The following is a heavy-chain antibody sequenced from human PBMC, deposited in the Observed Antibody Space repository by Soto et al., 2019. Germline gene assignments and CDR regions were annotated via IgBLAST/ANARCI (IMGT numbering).Heavy chain of an antibody. J-gene: IGHJ5*02. CDR2: ISWDGGST. D-gene: IGHD6-13*01. Sequence: GGSLRLSCAASGFTFDDYTMHWVRQAPGKGLEWVSLISWDGGSTYYADSVKGRFTISRDNSKNSLYLQMNSLRTEDTDLYYCAKDILPIAAAGNGALYEFDPWGQGTLVTVSS. CDR3: AKDILPIAAAGNGALYEFDP. V-gene: IGHV3-43*01. CDR1: GFTFDDYT.